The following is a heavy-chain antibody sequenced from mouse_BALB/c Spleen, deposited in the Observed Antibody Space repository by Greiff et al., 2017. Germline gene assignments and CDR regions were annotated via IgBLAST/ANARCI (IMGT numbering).Heavy chain of an antibody. Sequence: VQLQQSGPELVKPGASVRISCKASGYTFTSYYIHWVKQRPGQGLEWIGWIYPGNVNTKYNEKFKGKATLTADKSSSTAYMQLSSLTSKDSAVYFCAREDGNFSMDYWGQGTSVTVSS. D-gene: IGHD2-1*01. CDR3: AREDGNFSMDY. CDR2: IYPGNVNT. CDR1: GYTFTSYY. V-gene: IGHV1S56*01. J-gene: IGHJ4*01.